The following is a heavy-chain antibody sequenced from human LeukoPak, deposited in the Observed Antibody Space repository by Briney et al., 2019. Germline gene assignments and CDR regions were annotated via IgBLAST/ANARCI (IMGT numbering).Heavy chain of an antibody. J-gene: IGHJ5*02. V-gene: IGHV3-33*08. D-gene: IGHD4-17*01. CDR1: GFTFSSYA. Sequence: GGSLRFSCAASGFTFSSYAISWVRQAPGKGLEWVAVIWYDGSNKYYADSVKGRFTISRDNSKNTLYLQMNSLRAEDTAVYYCARDNGDDYGDYNWFDPWGQGTLVTVSS. CDR2: IWYDGSNK. CDR3: ARDNGDDYGDYNWFDP.